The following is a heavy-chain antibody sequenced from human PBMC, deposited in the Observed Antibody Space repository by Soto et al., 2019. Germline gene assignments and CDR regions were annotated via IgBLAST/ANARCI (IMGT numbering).Heavy chain of an antibody. CDR2: ISSAGSKK. V-gene: IGHV3-30-3*01. CDR3: ATATCHDYGDFCFTFDY. D-gene: IGHD4-17*01. Sequence: QVHLVESGGGVVQPGRSLRLSCAASGFSFSGFAMHWVRQAPGKGLEWVALISSAGSKKSYADSVKGRFTISRDNSKNTMNLQMNSLRPEDTAVYYCATATCHDYGDFCFTFDYWVQGILVTFSS. CDR1: GFSFSGFA. J-gene: IGHJ4*02.